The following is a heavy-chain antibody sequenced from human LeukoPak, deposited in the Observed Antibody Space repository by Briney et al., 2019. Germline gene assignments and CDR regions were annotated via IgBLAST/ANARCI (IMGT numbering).Heavy chain of an antibody. V-gene: IGHV3-23*01. CDR1: GLTFSNYA. Sequence: GGSLRLSCEASGLTFSNYAMSWVRQAPGKGLEWVSAISGSGDSTHYSDSARGRFTISRDNSKNKLYLQMNSLRAEDTAVYYCASRTRTYYDFWSGYYPQPYFDYWGQGTLVTVSS. CDR2: ISGSGDST. CDR3: ASRTRTYYDFWSGYYPQPYFDY. D-gene: IGHD3-3*01. J-gene: IGHJ4*02.